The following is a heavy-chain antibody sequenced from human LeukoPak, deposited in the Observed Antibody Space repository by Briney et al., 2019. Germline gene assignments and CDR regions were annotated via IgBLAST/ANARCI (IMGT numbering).Heavy chain of an antibody. CDR1: GFTFSSYS. V-gene: IGHV3-21*04. CDR3: ANTRDDCSRSSCSFL. D-gene: IGHD2-2*01. CDR2: ISSSSSYI. J-gene: IGHJ4*02. Sequence: PGGSLRLSCAASGFTFSSYSMNWVRQAPGKGLEWVSSISSSSSYIYYADSVKGRFTISRDNAKNSLYLQMNSLRAEDTAVYYCANTRDDCSRSSCSFLWGQGTLVTVSS.